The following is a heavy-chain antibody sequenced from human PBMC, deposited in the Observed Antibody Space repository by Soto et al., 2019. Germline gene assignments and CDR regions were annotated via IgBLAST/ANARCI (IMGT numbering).Heavy chain of an antibody. CDR1: GFIFEDFA. V-gene: IGHV3-9*01. CDR3: AKDVGSYYYDTSAYLYDY. D-gene: IGHD3-22*01. J-gene: IGHJ4*02. Sequence: EVQLVESGGGLVQPGGSVRLSCVGSGFIFEDFAMNWVRQVPGKGLEWVSGISWNSATLAYADSVKGRFIVSRDNAKNIPYLQMNRLRPEDAALYYCAKDVGSYYYDTSAYLYDYWGQGTLVTVSS. CDR2: ISWNSATL.